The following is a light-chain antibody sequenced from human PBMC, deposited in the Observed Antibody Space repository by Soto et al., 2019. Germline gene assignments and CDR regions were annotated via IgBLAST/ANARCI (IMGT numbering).Light chain of an antibody. CDR2: GAS. V-gene: IGKV3-20*01. CDR1: QRVSSNY. Sequence: LALTQSPGTLSLSPGAIATLSCRASQRVSSNYVAWYQHKPGQAPRLLIHGASIRATGIPDRFSGSGSGTDFTLTISRLEPEDFAVYYCHQYGTLPYAFGQGTKLQIK. J-gene: IGKJ2*01. CDR3: HQYGTLPYA.